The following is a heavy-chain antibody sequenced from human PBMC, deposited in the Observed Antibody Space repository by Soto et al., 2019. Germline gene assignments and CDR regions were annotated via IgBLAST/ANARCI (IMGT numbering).Heavy chain of an antibody. CDR3: ARQSLDCSGGSCYTYYFDY. CDR1: GGSINNYY. Sequence: PSETLSLTCTVSGGSINNYYWSWIRQSPGKGLEWIAYIYYTGSTNYNPSLKSRVAISVDTSKNQFSLKLSSVTAADTAVYYCARQSLDCSGGSCYTYYFDYWGQGTLVTVSS. D-gene: IGHD2-15*01. V-gene: IGHV4-59*08. CDR2: IYYTGST. J-gene: IGHJ4*02.